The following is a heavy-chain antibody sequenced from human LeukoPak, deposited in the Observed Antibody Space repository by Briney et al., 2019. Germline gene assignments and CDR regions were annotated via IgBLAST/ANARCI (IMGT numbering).Heavy chain of an antibody. CDR1: GGSISSSNW. D-gene: IGHD3-22*01. CDR2: IYHSGST. J-gene: IGHJ4*02. V-gene: IGHV4-4*02. Sequence: PSGTLSVTCAVSGGSISSSNWWSWVRQPPGKGLEWIGEIYHSGSTNYNPSLKSRVTISVDKSKNQFSLKLSSVTAADTAVYYCARRHYYYDSSGYHPQLDYWGQGTLATVSS. CDR3: ARRHYYYDSSGYHPQLDY.